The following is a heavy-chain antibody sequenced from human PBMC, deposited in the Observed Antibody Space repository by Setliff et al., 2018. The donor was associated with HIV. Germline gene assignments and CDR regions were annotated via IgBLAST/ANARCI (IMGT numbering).Heavy chain of an antibody. D-gene: IGHD5-12*01. Sequence: SVKVSCKASGGTFSSYAISWVRQAPGQGLEWMGGVIPILGIANYAQKFQGRVTITADESTSTAYMELSSLRSEDTAVYYCARAEKERWLQFGDAFDIWGQGTMVTVSS. CDR2: VIPILGIA. CDR1: GGTFSSYA. V-gene: IGHV1-69*10. CDR3: ARAEKERWLQFGDAFDI. J-gene: IGHJ3*02.